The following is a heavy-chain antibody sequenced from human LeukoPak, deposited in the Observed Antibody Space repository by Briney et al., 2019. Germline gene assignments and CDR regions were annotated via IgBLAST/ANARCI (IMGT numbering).Heavy chain of an antibody. CDR2: INPNSGGT. CDR3: ARDGVITFGGVIVTNWFDP. V-gene: IGHV1-2*02. Sequence: ASAKVSCKASGYTFTGYYMHWVRQAPGQGLEWMGWINPNSGGTNYAQKFQGRVTMTRDTSISTAYMELSRLRSDDTAVYYCARDGVITFGGVIVTNWFDPWGQGTLVTVSS. J-gene: IGHJ5*02. CDR1: GYTFTGYY. D-gene: IGHD3-16*02.